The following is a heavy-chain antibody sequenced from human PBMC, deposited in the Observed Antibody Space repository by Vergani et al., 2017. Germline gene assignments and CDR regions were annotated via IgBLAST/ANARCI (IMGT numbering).Heavy chain of an antibody. Sequence: EVQLVESGGGLVQPGGSLRLSCAASGFTFSSYSMNWVRQAPGKGLEWVSSISSSSSYIYYADSVKGRFTISRDNAKHSLYLQMNSLRAEDTAVYYCARARWELLSARFDAFDIWGQGTMVTVSS. V-gene: IGHV3-21*01. CDR3: ARARWELLSARFDAFDI. J-gene: IGHJ3*02. D-gene: IGHD1-26*01. CDR2: ISSSSSYI. CDR1: GFTFSSYS.